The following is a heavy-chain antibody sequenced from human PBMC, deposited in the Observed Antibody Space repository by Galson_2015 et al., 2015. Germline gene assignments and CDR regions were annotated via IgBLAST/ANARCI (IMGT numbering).Heavy chain of an antibody. CDR2: ISNCGTS. D-gene: IGHD3-10*01. Sequence: SETLSLTCSVSGGSFSNYYWSWIRQPPGKGLEWLGHISNCGTSNYNPSLKSRATISLDTSKNQFSLKLSSVTAADTAVYFCAGFYGSGSHTWFDPWGQGTLVTVSS. CDR1: GGSFSNYY. J-gene: IGHJ5*02. CDR3: AGFYGSGSHTWFDP. V-gene: IGHV4-4*08.